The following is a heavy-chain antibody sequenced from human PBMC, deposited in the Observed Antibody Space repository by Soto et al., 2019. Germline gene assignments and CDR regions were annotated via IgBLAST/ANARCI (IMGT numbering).Heavy chain of an antibody. CDR2: INPSGGST. CDR3: ARDKGDGYNTLYYFDY. Sequence: QVQLVQSGAEVKKPGASVKVSCKASGYTFTSYYMHWVRQAPGQGLEWMGIINPSGGSTSYAQKFQGRVTMTRVTSTSTVYMELSSLRSEDTAVYYCARDKGDGYNTLYYFDYWGQGTLVTVSS. D-gene: IGHD5-12*01. CDR1: GYTFTSYY. V-gene: IGHV1-46*01. J-gene: IGHJ4*02.